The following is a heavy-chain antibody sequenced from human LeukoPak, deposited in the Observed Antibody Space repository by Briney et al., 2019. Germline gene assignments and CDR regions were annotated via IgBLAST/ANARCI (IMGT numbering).Heavy chain of an antibody. CDR1: GFSFSTYA. CDR2: ISYDGSQK. CDR3: ARDGSFYFLYYFDF. Sequence: GGSLRLSCAASGFSFSTYAMHWVRQAPGKGLEWVAVISYDGSQKFYADSVRGRFTISRDNSKNTLSLQMNSLRAEDTAVYYCARDGSFYFLYYFDFWGQGTLVTVSS. J-gene: IGHJ4*02. V-gene: IGHV3-30*04. D-gene: IGHD2-15*01.